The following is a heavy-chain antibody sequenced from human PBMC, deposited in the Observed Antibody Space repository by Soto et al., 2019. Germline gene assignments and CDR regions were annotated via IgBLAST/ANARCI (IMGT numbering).Heavy chain of an antibody. V-gene: IGHV4-30-2*01. CDR1: GASISSGDYA. D-gene: IGHD3-16*01. J-gene: IGHJ4*02. CDR3: ARGDKNNAYYFDH. Sequence: QLQLQESGSGLVKPSQTLSLTCVVSGASISSGDYAWNWVRQPPGKGLEWLGYIYNNGGSYYNPSLKSRVTISLDRSQNHLSLRLNSVTAADTALYFCARGDKNNAYYFDHWGQGTLVTVTS. CDR2: IYNNGGS.